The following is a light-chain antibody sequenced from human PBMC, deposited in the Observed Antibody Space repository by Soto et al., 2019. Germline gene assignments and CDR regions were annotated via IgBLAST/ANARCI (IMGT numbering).Light chain of an antibody. V-gene: IGKV1-39*01. CDR3: QQSYIPPFA. CDR2: VAS. J-gene: IGKJ3*01. CDR1: QSISSY. Sequence: DIQMTQSPSSLYASVGDRVTITCRVSQSISSYLNWYQQNPGKAPKLLIYVASSLQSGVPSRFSGNGSGTEFTLYIRSRQPEDFATYYCQQSYIPPFAFGPGTKVHMK.